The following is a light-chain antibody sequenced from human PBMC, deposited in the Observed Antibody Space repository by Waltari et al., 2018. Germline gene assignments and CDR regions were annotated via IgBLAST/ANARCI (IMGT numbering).Light chain of an antibody. CDR3: QQSDNLPYT. Sequence: DIQMTQSPSSLSASVGGRVAITCRASPRVRTYLNWYQQKAGKAPKVLIYAASSLESGFPSSFRGRGSGAQFTLSISSAQPEDFATYYCQQSDNLPYTFGQGTKLELK. CDR1: PRVRTY. CDR2: AAS. J-gene: IGKJ2*01. V-gene: IGKV1-39*01.